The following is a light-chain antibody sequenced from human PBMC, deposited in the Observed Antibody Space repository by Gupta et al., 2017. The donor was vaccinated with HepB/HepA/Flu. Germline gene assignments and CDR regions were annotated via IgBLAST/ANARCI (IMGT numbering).Light chain of an antibody. CDR3: RVWGSGDPWV. Sequence: SAVATQPPSVSAAPGQPATISSEGDRIRSKLVQWYQKKPGQAPILVVYNDSGRPSGIPARFSGANTGNAATLTISRVEDGKEDDYYCRVWGSGDPWVFGGGTKLTVL. CDR2: NDS. V-gene: IGLV3-21*02. CDR1: RIRSKL. J-gene: IGLJ3*02.